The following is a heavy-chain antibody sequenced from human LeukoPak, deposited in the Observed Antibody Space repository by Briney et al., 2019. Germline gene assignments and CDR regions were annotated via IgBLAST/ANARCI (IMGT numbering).Heavy chain of an antibody. V-gene: IGHV1-46*01. D-gene: IGHD4-11*01. CDR2: INPSGDST. J-gene: IGHJ6*03. Sequence: ASVKVSCKASGYTFSSYYMHWVRQAPGQGLEWMGIINPSGDSTSYAQKFQGRVTMTRGTSTSTVYMELSSLRSEDTAVYYCARDPYSNYYYYMDVRGKGTTVTVSS. CDR1: GYTFSSYY. CDR3: ARDPYSNYYYYMDV.